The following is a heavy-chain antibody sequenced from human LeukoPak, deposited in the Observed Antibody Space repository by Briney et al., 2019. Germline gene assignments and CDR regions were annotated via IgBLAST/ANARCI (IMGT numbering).Heavy chain of an antibody. CDR2: IYYSGST. V-gene: IGHV4-59*12. CDR1: GVSIRSYY. Sequence: PSETLSLTCTVSGVSIRSYYWSWIRQPPGKGLEWIGYIYYSGSTNYNPSLKSRVTISINTSKNQFSLKLGSVTAADTAVYYCARVGGEGTAADPYEAFDMWGQGTMVTVSS. CDR3: ARVGGEGTAADPYEAFDM. J-gene: IGHJ3*02. D-gene: IGHD6-13*01.